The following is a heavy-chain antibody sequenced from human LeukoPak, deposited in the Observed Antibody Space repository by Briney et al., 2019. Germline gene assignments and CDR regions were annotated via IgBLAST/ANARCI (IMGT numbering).Heavy chain of an antibody. V-gene: IGHV3-15*01. CDR2: IKSKTDGGTT. D-gene: IGHD6-13*01. CDR1: GFTFSNAW. Sequence: GGSLRLSCAASGFTFSNAWMSWVRQAPGKGLEWVGRIKSKTDGGTTDYAAPVKGRSTISRDDSKNTLYLQMNSLKTEDTAVYYCTTGPLAVAGSFAVPYYYGMDVWGQGTTVTVSS. CDR3: TTGPLAVAGSFAVPYYYGMDV. J-gene: IGHJ6*02.